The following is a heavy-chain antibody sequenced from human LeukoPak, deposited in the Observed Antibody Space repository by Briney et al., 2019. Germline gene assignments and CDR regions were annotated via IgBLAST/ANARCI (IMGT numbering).Heavy chain of an antibody. CDR1: GITLSNYA. J-gene: IGHJ4*03. V-gene: IGHV3-23*01. D-gene: IGHD2-15*01. Sequence: PGGSLRLSCAVSGITLSNYAMSWVRQAPGKGLEWVAGISGSGGGTHYADSVKGRFTISRDNPKNTLYLQMNNLRAGDTAVYFCAKRGVVIRDILVGFHKEAYYFDSWGQGTMVTVSS. CDR3: AKRGVVIRDILVGFHKEAYYFDS. CDR2: ISGSGGGT.